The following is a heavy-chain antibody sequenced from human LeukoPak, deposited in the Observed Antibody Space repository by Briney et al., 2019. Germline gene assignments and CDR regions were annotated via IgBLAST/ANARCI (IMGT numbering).Heavy chain of an antibody. J-gene: IGHJ4*02. CDR1: GGTFSSYA. Sequence: SVTVSCKASGGTFSSYAISWVRQAPGQGLEWMGGIIPIFGTANYAQKFQGRVTITTDESTSTAYMELSSLRSEDTAVYYCAREGAGSGSYFDYWGQGTLVTVSS. CDR3: AREGAGSGSYFDY. CDR2: IIPIFGTA. V-gene: IGHV1-69*05. D-gene: IGHD1-26*01.